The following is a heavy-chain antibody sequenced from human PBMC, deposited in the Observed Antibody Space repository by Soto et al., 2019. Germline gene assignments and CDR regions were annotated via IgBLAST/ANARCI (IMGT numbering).Heavy chain of an antibody. CDR3: ATESVDTAMEHRIGMDV. CDR2: ISPSSSTI. J-gene: IGHJ6*02. CDR1: GFTFSSYS. V-gene: IGHV3-48*02. Sequence: EVQLVESGGGLVQPGGSLRLSCAASGFTFSSYSMNWVRQAPGKGLEWVSYISPSSSTIHYADSVKGRFTISRDNAKNSLYLQMNSLRDEDTAVYYCATESVDTAMEHRIGMDVWGQGTTVTVSS. D-gene: IGHD5-18*01.